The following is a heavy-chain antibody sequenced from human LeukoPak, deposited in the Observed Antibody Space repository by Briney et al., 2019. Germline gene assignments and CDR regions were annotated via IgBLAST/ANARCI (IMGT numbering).Heavy chain of an antibody. CDR3: ARDTHYDSSGSPYQPDAFDI. Sequence: SETLSLTCAVYGGSFSGYYWSWIRQPPGKGLEWIGEINHSGSTNYNPSLKSRVTISVDTSKNQFSLKLSSVTAADTAVYSCARDTHYDSSGSPYQPDAFDIWGQGTMVTVSS. V-gene: IGHV4-34*01. CDR1: GGSFSGYY. CDR2: INHSGST. J-gene: IGHJ3*02. D-gene: IGHD3-22*01.